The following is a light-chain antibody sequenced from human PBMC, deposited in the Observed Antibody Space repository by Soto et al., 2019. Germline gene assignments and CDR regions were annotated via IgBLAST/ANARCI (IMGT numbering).Light chain of an antibody. Sequence: EIVLTQSPGTLSLSPGERATVSCRASQSVSSNYLAWYQQKPGQAPRPLIYGASSRATGIPDRFSGSGAGTDFTLTISRLESEDFAVYYCQQYGSSPWTFGQGTKVEIK. CDR3: QQYGSSPWT. CDR2: GAS. V-gene: IGKV3-20*01. J-gene: IGKJ1*01. CDR1: QSVSSNY.